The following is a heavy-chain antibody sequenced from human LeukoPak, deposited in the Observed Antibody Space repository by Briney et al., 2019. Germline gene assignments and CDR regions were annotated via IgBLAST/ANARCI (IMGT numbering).Heavy chain of an antibody. J-gene: IGHJ2*01. CDR2: INPNSGGT. CDR3: ARGARQQLPYWYFDL. V-gene: IGHV1-2*02. D-gene: IGHD6-13*01. CDR1: GYTFTGYY. Sequence: ASVKVSCKASGYTFTGYYMHWVRQAPGQGLEWMGWINPNSGGTNYAQKFQGRVTMTRDTSISTAYMELSRLRSDDTAVYYCARGARQQLPYWYFDLWGRGTLVTVSS.